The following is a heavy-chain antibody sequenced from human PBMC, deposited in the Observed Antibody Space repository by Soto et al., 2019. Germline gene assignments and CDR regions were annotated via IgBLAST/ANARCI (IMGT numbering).Heavy chain of an antibody. V-gene: IGHV4-61*01. D-gene: IGHD5-18*01. CDR1: GGSISSVSHY. J-gene: IGHJ3*02. CDR3: ARHFAGGYSYGDDAFDI. CDR2: IYYSGST. Sequence: SETLSLTCIVSGGSISSVSHYWTWLRQRPGQGLEWVGYIYYSGSTNYNPSLKSRVTISVDTSKNQFSLKLRSVTAADTAVYYCARHFAGGYSYGDDAFDIWGQGTMVTVSS.